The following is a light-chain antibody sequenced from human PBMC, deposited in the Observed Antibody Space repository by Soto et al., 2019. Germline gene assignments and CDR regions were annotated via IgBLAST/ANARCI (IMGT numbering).Light chain of an antibody. CDR2: DAS. CDR1: QGVGST. J-gene: IGKJ4*01. V-gene: IGKV3-11*01. Sequence: ELVLTQSPATLSVSPGERATLSCRASQGVGSTLAWYQQEPGRAPRLLIYDASTRATGIPARFRGAGSGTEFTLTISSLEPEDSAVYYCQQRSNWPSLTFGGGTKVDIK. CDR3: QQRSNWPSLT.